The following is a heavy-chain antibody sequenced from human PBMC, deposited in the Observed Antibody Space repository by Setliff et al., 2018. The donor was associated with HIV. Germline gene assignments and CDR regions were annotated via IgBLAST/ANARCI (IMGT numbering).Heavy chain of an antibody. Sequence: ASVKVSCKASGYTFTGYYMHWVRQAPGQGLEWMGWINPNSGGTNYAQKFQGRVTMTRDTSISTAYMELSRLRSDDTAVYYCARGYSSSWIWNWFDPWGQGTLVTVSS. D-gene: IGHD6-13*01. CDR2: INPNSGGT. CDR1: GYTFTGYY. CDR3: ARGYSSSWIWNWFDP. V-gene: IGHV1-2*02. J-gene: IGHJ5*02.